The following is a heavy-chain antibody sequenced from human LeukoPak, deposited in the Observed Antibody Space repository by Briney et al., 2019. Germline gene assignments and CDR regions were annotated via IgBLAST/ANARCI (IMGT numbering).Heavy chain of an antibody. CDR2: ISSNGGGT. J-gene: IGHJ3*02. CDR1: GFTFRSYA. V-gene: IGHV3-64*02. D-gene: IGHD2-15*01. CDR3: ARAGYCSGGSCYSHAFDI. Sequence: GGSLRLSCVASGFTFRSYAMPWVRQAPGKGLDCVSGISSNGGGTYYADSVKGRFTISRDNSKNTLFLQMGSLRAEDMAVYYYARAGYCSGGSCYSHAFDIWGQGTMVTVSS.